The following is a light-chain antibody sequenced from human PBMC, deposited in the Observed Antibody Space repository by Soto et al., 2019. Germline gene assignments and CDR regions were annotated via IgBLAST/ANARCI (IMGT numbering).Light chain of an antibody. CDR3: QQSYSTPQT. CDR1: QSIANY. CDR2: AAS. V-gene: IGKV1-39*01. J-gene: IGKJ1*01. Sequence: DIQMTQSPSSLSASVGDRVTITCRASQSIANYLNWYQQKPGKAPNLLISAASSLQSGDPSRFSGSGSGTDFPLTISSLQPEDFATYYCQQSYSTPQTFGQGTKVEI.